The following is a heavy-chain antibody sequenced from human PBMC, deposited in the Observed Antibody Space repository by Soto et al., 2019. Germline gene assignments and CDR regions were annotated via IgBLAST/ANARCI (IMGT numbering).Heavy chain of an antibody. Sequence: EVQLLESGGGVVQPGGSLRLSCVASGFNFKKVAMAWVRQAAGEGLEWVSGISCCGGSASYADSVKGRFSITRDDSKNTVSLQLNSLRVEDTAQYYCAKADGQQWPIPHLDNWGQGTLVTVS. D-gene: IGHD6-19*01. CDR1: GFNFKKVA. CDR2: ISCCGGSA. V-gene: IGHV3-23*01. J-gene: IGHJ4*02. CDR3: AKADGQQWPIPHLDN.